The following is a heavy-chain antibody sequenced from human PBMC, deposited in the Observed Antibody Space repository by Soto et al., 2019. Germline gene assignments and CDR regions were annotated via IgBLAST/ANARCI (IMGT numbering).Heavy chain of an antibody. J-gene: IGHJ4*02. CDR3: AKSRYSDSSGDYDDF. CDR2: IGGRATSA. D-gene: IGHD3-22*01. V-gene: IGHV3-23*01. CDR1: GFMFSNYA. Sequence: EVQLLEAGGCLVQPGGSLRLSCAASGFMFSNYAMSWVRQAPGKGLEWVSGIGGRATSAYYADSVKGRFAISRDNSYNTLFLQLNSLSAEDTAVYYCAKSRYSDSSGDYDDFWGQGTLVTVSS.